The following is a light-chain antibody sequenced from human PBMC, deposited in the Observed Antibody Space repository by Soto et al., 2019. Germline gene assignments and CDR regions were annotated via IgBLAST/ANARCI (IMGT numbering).Light chain of an antibody. CDR1: QSVSSY. CDR3: QQRSNWPPALT. J-gene: IGKJ4*01. V-gene: IGKV3-11*01. Sequence: EIVLTQSPATLSLSPGERATLSCRACQSVSSYLDWYQQKPGQAPRLLIYDASNRATGIPARFSGSGSGTDFTLTISSLEPEDFAVYYCQQRSNWPPALTFGGGTKVEIK. CDR2: DAS.